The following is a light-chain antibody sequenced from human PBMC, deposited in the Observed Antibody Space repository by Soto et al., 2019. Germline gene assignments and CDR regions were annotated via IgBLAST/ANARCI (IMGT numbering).Light chain of an antibody. Sequence: DIQMTQSPSTLSASVGDRVTITCRASHTINTWLAWYQQKPGKAPKLLIYKASTLESGVPSRFSGSGSGTEFTLTISSLQPDDFATYCCQQYNSYSPWAFGQGTKVEVK. J-gene: IGKJ1*01. V-gene: IGKV1-5*03. CDR2: KAS. CDR3: QQYNSYSPWA. CDR1: HTINTW.